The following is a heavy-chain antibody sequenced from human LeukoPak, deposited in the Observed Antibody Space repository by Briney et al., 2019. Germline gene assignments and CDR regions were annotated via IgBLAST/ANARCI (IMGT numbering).Heavy chain of an antibody. D-gene: IGHD3-10*01. Sequence: GGSLRLSCSASGFTFSSFEMDWVRQAPGKGLEWISYMSSRDNTIYYAESVRGRFTMSGDNAKNSLSLQMNSLRAEDTAFYYCARGFGRFGHRFGYLGQGTLVTVSS. CDR1: GFTFSSFE. J-gene: IGHJ4*02. CDR2: MSSRDNTI. V-gene: IGHV3-48*03. CDR3: ARGFGRFGHRFGY.